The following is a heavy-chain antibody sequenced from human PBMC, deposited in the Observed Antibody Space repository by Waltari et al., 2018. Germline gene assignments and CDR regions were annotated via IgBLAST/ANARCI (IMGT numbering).Heavy chain of an antibody. Sequence: QVQLVQSGAEVKKPGSSVKVSCKASGGTFSSYAISWVRQAPGQGLEWMGGIIPIFGTANYAQKFQGRVTITADESTSTAYMELSSLRSEDTAVYYCARDKASYYDSSGLYGMDVWGQGTTVTVSS. CDR1: GGTFSSYA. CDR2: IIPIFGTA. CDR3: ARDKASYYDSSGLYGMDV. D-gene: IGHD3-22*01. V-gene: IGHV1-69*01. J-gene: IGHJ6*02.